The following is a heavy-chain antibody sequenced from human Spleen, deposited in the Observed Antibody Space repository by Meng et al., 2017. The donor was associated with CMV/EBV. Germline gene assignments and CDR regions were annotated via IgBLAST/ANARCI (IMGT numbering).Heavy chain of an antibody. V-gene: IGHV3-21*01. D-gene: IGHD6-19*01. J-gene: IGHJ5*02. CDR2: ITNSSSYI. CDR3: ARDLRSLTSIAVGFDP. CDR1: GFIFSGYS. Sequence: GGSLRLSCAASGFIFSGYSMNWVRQAPGKGLEWVSSITNSSSYIYYADSVKGRFTISRDNAKNSLYLQMNRLRAEDTAVYYCARDLRSLTSIAVGFDPWGQGTLVTVSS.